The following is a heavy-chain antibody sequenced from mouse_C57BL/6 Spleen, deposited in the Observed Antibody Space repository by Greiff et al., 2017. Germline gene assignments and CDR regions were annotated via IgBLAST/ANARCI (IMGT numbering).Heavy chain of an antibody. CDR2: ISSGSSTI. J-gene: IGHJ3*01. Sequence: EVQLQESGGGLVKPGGSLKLSCAASGFTFSDYGMHWVRQAPEKGLEWVAYISSGSSTIYYADTVKGRFTISRDNAKNTLFLQMTSLRSEDTAMYYCARDYRSRLGLFAYWGQGTPVTVSA. D-gene: IGHD1-1*01. CDR1: GFTFSDYG. CDR3: ARDYRSRLGLFAY. V-gene: IGHV5-17*01.